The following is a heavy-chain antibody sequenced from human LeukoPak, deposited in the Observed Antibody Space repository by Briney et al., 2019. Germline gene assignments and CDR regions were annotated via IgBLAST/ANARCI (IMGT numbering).Heavy chain of an antibody. CDR2: MNHSGST. CDR3: AKAYGDYEDY. J-gene: IGHJ4*02. Sequence: PSESLSLTCAVYGGAFSGYDGSWIRQSPGKGLGWIGGMNHSGSTNHNPSHKSRLTISPDTSKPQFSLKLSPVTAADTAVYYCAKAYGDYEDYWGQGTLVTVSS. V-gene: IGHV4-34*01. D-gene: IGHD4-17*01. CDR1: GGAFSGYD.